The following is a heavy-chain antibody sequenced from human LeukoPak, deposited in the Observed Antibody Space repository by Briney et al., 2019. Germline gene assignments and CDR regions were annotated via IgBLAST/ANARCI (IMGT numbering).Heavy chain of an antibody. V-gene: IGHV3-9*01. CDR2: ISWNSGSI. J-gene: IGHJ4*02. Sequence: PGGSLRLSCAASGFTFDDYAMHWVRQAPGKGLEWVSGISWNSGSIGYADSVKGRFTISRDNAKNSLYLQMNSLRAEDTALYYCAKDTGDSSGWHTRGGFGYWGQGTLVTVSS. D-gene: IGHD6-19*01. CDR3: AKDTGDSSGWHTRGGFGY. CDR1: GFTFDDYA.